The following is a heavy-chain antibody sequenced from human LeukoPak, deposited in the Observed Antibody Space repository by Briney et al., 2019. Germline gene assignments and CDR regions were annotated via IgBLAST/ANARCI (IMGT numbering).Heavy chain of an antibody. Sequence: SETLSLTCAVYGGSFSGYYWSWIRQPPGKGLEWIGEINHSGSTNYNPSLKSRVTISVDTSKNQFSLKLSSVTAADTAVYYCARESLIFGVVPQGGFDYWGQGTLVTVSS. D-gene: IGHD3-3*01. V-gene: IGHV4-34*09. J-gene: IGHJ4*02. CDR1: GGSFSGYY. CDR2: INHSGST. CDR3: ARESLIFGVVPQGGFDY.